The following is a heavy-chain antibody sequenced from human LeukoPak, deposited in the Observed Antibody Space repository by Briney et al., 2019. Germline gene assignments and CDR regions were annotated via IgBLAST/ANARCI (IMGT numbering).Heavy chain of an antibody. D-gene: IGHD1-26*01. CDR1: GGTFSSHG. CDR3: ARSDNQYNGSYESLTND. Sequence: ASVKVSCKASGGTFSSHGVSWVRQAPGQGLEWMGGIIPVFDNANYAQKFQGRVTITTDESTGTAYMELRSLRSDDTAVYYCARSDNQYNGSYESLTNDWGQGTLVTVSS. J-gene: IGHJ4*02. V-gene: IGHV1-69*05. CDR2: IIPVFDNA.